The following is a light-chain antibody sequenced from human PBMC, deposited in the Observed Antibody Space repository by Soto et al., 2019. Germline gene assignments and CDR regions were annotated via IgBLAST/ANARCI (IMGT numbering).Light chain of an antibody. J-gene: IGKJ1*01. V-gene: IGKV3-20*01. Sequence: IVLTQSPGTLASSPGERATLSCRASQSVRSTYFAWYQQRPAQAPRLLIYGASSRATGIPDRFSGSGSGTDFTLTISRLEPEDSAGYYCHQYSSSRKTFGQGTKVELK. CDR3: HQYSSSRKT. CDR1: QSVRSTY. CDR2: GAS.